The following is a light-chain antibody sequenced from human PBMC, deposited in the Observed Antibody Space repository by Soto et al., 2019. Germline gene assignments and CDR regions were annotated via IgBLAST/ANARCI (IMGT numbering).Light chain of an antibody. CDR2: DVS. Sequence: EIVMTQSPAALSLSPGERATLSCRAGQGVTTNFAGYQQKSGQSPRLLIYDVSIRATGVPARFSGTGSETDFTLTISDLQSEDSAVYFCQQYNNWPFSFGQGTRLEI. V-gene: IGKV3-15*01. CDR1: QGVTTN. J-gene: IGKJ5*01. CDR3: QQYNNWPFS.